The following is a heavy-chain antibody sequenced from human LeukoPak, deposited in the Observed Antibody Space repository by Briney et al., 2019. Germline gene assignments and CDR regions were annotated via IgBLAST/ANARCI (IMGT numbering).Heavy chain of an antibody. V-gene: IGHV3-7*01. Sequence: GGPLRLSCAASGFTLSSYWMSCVRQAPGKGLEWVANIKQDGSEKYYVDSVKGRFTISRDNAKNSLYLQMNSLRAEDTAVYYCASGYSSGWYVIDYWGQGTLVTVSS. CDR2: IKQDGSEK. J-gene: IGHJ4*02. D-gene: IGHD6-19*01. CDR1: GFTLSSYW. CDR3: ASGYSSGWYVIDY.